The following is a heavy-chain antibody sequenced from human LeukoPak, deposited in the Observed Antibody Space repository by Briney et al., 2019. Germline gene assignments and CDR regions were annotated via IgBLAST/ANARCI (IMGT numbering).Heavy chain of an antibody. Sequence: SVKVSCKASGGTFSSYAISWVRQAPGQGLEWMGGIIPIFGTANYAQKFQGRVMITADESTSTAYMELSSLRSEDTAVYYCAGAHIVVVVAGPFDYWGQGTLVTVSS. CDR1: GGTFSSYA. CDR2: IIPIFGTA. V-gene: IGHV1-69*13. CDR3: AGAHIVVVVAGPFDY. D-gene: IGHD2-15*01. J-gene: IGHJ4*02.